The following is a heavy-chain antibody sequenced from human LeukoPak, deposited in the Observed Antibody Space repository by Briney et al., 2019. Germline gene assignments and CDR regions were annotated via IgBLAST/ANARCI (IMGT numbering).Heavy chain of an antibody. CDR1: GFTFSSYW. V-gene: IGHV3-74*01. J-gene: IGHJ4*02. CDR2: INNDGSIT. Sequence: GGSLRLSCAASGFTFSSYWIHWVRQAPGKGLVWVSRINNDGSITNYADSVRGRFTISRDNAKNTLYLQMSSLRAEDTAMYYCARTRSSGWYRRYYFDYWGQGTLVTVSS. D-gene: IGHD6-19*01. CDR3: ARTRSSGWYRRYYFDY.